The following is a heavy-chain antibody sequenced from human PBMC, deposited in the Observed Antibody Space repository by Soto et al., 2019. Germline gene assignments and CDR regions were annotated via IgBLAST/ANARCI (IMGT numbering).Heavy chain of an antibody. J-gene: IGHJ4*02. CDR1: GASMTSNY. Sequence: QVQLQESGPRLVKPSETLSLTCTVSGASMTSNYWSWIRQTPTKGLEWIGFIYHSGGTNVHPSLKSRVTLSVDNSKNQISLRLSSVTAADTAVYYCAGHAGYFAPVDHWGQVTPVIVSP. CDR2: IYHSGGT. D-gene: IGHD6-13*01. V-gene: IGHV4-59*01. CDR3: AGHAGYFAPVDH.